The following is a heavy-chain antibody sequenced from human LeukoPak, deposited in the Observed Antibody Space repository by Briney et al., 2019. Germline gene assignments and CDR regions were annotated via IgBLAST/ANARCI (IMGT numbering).Heavy chain of an antibody. Sequence: ASVKVSCKASGGTFSSYAISWVRQAPGQGLEWMGWISAYNGNTNYAQKLQGRVTMTTDTSTSTAYMELRSLRSDDTAVYYCARGASGYSYGSDFWGQGTLVTVSS. D-gene: IGHD5-18*01. J-gene: IGHJ4*02. CDR2: ISAYNGNT. CDR3: ARGASGYSYGSDF. V-gene: IGHV1-18*01. CDR1: GGTFSSYA.